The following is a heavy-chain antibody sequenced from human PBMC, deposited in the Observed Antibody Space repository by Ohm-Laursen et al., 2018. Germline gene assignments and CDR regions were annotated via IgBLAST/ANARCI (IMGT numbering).Heavy chain of an antibody. D-gene: IGHD4-17*01. J-gene: IGHJ3*02. Sequence: SLRLSCAAPGFTFSRYGMHWVRQAPGKGLEWVAVIWYDGNNKYYADSVKGRFTISRDNSKNTLYLQMNSLRAEDTALYYCAKGKYGDYDLGAFDIWGQGTMVTVSS. CDR3: AKGKYGDYDLGAFDI. CDR1: GFTFSRYG. V-gene: IGHV3-33*06. CDR2: IWYDGNNK.